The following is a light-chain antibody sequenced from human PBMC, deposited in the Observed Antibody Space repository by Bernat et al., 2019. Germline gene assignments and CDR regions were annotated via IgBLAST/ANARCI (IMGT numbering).Light chain of an antibody. Sequence: VLTQSPGTLSLYPGERATLSCRASQSITNNYLAWYQQKPGQAPRLLIYDASGRATGIPDRFSGSGSGTDFTLTISRLEPEDFAVYYCQQYGSSPGFTFGPGTKVDIK. CDR2: DAS. V-gene: IGKV3-20*01. CDR3: QQYGSSPGFT. CDR1: QSITNNY. J-gene: IGKJ3*01.